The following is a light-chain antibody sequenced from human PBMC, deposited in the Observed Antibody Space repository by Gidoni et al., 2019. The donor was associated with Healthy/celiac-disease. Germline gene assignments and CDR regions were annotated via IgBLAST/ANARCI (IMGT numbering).Light chain of an antibody. V-gene: IGKV4-1*01. CDR3: QQYYSTPLT. CDR1: QSVLYSSNNKNY. Sequence: DIVMTQSPDSLAVSLGERATINCKSSQSVLYSSNNKNYLAWYTQKPGQPPKLLIYWASTRESGVPDRVSGSGSGTDLTLTISSLQAEDVAVYYCQQYYSTPLTFXGXTKVEIK. CDR2: WAS. J-gene: IGKJ4*01.